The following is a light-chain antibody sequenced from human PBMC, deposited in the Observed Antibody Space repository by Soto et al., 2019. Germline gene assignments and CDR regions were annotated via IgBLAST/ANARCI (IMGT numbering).Light chain of an antibody. CDR2: EVS. J-gene: IGLJ3*02. V-gene: IGLV2-14*01. Sequence: QSALTQPASVSGSPGQSITISCTGTSSDIGSNNYVSWFQQRPGKAPTLIIYEVSNRPSGVSTHFSGSKSGNTASLTISGLLPEDEAEYYCISYTTTTRLFGGGTKVTVL. CDR3: ISYTTTTRL. CDR1: SSDIGSNNY.